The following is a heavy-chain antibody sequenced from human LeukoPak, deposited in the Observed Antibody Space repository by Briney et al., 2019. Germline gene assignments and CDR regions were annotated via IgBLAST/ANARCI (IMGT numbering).Heavy chain of an antibody. D-gene: IGHD3-10*01. CDR2: IYHSGST. CDR3: ARRSDGSGGDY. CDR1: GYSISSGYY. V-gene: IGHV4-38-2*01. Sequence: SETLSLTCAVSGYSISSGYYWGWIRQPPGKGLWSIGSIYHSGSTYYNPSLKSRVTISVDPSKNQFSLKLSSVPAADTAVYYCARRSDGSGGDYWGQGTLVTVSS. J-gene: IGHJ4*02.